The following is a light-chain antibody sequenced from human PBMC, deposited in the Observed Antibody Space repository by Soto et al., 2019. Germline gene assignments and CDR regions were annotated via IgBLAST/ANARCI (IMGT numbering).Light chain of an antibody. CDR3: QQRSNRPRT. V-gene: IGKV3-11*01. Sequence: EIVLTQSPATLSLSPGERATLSCRASQSVSSYLAWYQQKPGQAPRLLIYDASNRATGIPARFSGSGSGTDFTLTISSLEPEDSAVYYCQQRSNRPRTFGQGTKVEIK. CDR1: QSVSSY. CDR2: DAS. J-gene: IGKJ1*01.